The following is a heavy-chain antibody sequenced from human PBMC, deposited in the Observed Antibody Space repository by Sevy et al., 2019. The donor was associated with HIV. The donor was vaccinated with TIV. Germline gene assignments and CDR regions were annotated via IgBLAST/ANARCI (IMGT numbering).Heavy chain of an antibody. CDR2: MSNTGSTI. CDR1: GFSFSIYS. Sequence: GGSLRLSCAASGFSFSIYSMNWVRQAPGRGLEWVSYMSNTGSTIHYADSVKGRFTISRDNAKNSLYLQMNSLRAEDTAVYYCASQRGGYERLYYFDYWGQGTLVTFSS. D-gene: IGHD5-12*01. V-gene: IGHV3-48*01. J-gene: IGHJ4*02. CDR3: ASQRGGYERLYYFDY.